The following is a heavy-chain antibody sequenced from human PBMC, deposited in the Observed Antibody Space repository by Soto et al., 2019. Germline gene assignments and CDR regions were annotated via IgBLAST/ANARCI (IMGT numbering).Heavy chain of an antibody. CDR3: ARISPWGGNIDC. D-gene: IGHD2-15*01. Sequence: QVRLQESGPGLVKPSQTLSLTCTVSGGSISSGGYYWNWIRQHPGKGLEWIGYIYYSGSTYYNPSLKSRVTISVDTSKNQFALKLSSVTAADTAMYYCARISPWGGNIDCWGQGTLVTVSS. CDR1: GGSISSGGYY. V-gene: IGHV4-31*03. J-gene: IGHJ4*02. CDR2: IYYSGST.